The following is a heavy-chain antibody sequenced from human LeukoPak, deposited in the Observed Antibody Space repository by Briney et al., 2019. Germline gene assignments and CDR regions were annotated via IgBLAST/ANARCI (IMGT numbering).Heavy chain of an antibody. CDR2: IYYSGST. CDR3: ARQAGGDDLYYFDN. Sequence: SETLSLTCTVSGGSISSYYWSWIRQPPGKGLEWIGYIYYSGSTNYNPSLKSRVTISVDTSKNQFSLKLTSVTAADTAVYYCARQAGGDDLYYFDNWGQGILVTVSS. J-gene: IGHJ4*02. V-gene: IGHV4-59*08. D-gene: IGHD3-16*01. CDR1: GGSISSYY.